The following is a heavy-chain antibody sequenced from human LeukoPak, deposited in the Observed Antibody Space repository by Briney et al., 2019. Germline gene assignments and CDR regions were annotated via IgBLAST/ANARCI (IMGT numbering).Heavy chain of an antibody. CDR3: ARVLVDTAMGDFDY. CDR1: GGSFSGYY. D-gene: IGHD5-18*01. J-gene: IGHJ4*02. CDR2: INHSGST. V-gene: IGHV4-34*01. Sequence: KASETLSLTCAVYGGSFSGYYWSWIRQPPGKGLEWIGEINHSGSTNYNPSLKSRVTISVDTSKNQFSLKLSSVTAADTAVYYCARVLVDTAMGDFDYWGQGTLVTVSS.